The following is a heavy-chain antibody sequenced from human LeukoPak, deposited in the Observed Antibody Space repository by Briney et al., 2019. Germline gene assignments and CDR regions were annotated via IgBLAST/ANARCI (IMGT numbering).Heavy chain of an antibody. D-gene: IGHD1-26*01. CDR1: GLTFSSNG. Sequence: GGTLSLSCAASGLTFSSNGLSWVRQPQGRGLEWSSAFSGSGGSTYYADSVKGRFTISRDNSKNTLYLQMNSLRAEDTAVYYCAKKTGSATYYYYYMDVWGKGTTVTVSS. CDR3: AKKTGSATYYYYYMDV. CDR2: FSGSGGST. V-gene: IGHV3-23*01. J-gene: IGHJ6*03.